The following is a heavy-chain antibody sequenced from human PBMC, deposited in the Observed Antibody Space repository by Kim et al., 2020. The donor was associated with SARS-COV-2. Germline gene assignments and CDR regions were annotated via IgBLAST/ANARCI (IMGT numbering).Heavy chain of an antibody. Sequence: GWSLRLSCVATRFTFTSSAMTWVRQAPGKGLEWVSTIFGSGHGTYYADSVRGRFIVSRDNSKNTLYLQMHNLRVDDTAIYYCARNLPVTSVTFLWYFDLWGRGTSVTVSS. J-gene: IGHJ2*01. CDR1: RFTFTSSA. CDR2: IFGSGHGT. CDR3: ARNLPVTSVTFLWYFDL. D-gene: IGHD2-2*01. V-gene: IGHV3-23*01.